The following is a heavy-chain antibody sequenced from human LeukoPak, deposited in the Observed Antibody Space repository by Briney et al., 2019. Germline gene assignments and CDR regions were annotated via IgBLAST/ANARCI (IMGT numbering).Heavy chain of an antibody. CDR1: GITFSSHA. D-gene: IGHD6-19*01. Sequence: GGSLRLSCSASGITFSSHAMHWVRQAPGKGLEYVSAISDKGGMTFYADSVKGRFTISRDNAKNLLYLQMNSLRAEDTAVYYCAKGWRIAVAGSDYWGQGTLVTVSS. J-gene: IGHJ4*02. CDR3: AKGWRIAVAGSDY. V-gene: IGHV3-64*04. CDR2: ISDKGGMT.